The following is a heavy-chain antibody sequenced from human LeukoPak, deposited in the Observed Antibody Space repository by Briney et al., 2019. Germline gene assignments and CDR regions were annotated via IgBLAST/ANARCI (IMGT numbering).Heavy chain of an antibody. CDR3: ARDGYNFFGTLDY. CDR1: GFTFSSYA. J-gene: IGHJ4*02. CDR2: ISYDGSNK. V-gene: IGHV3-30-3*01. Sequence: GGSLRLSCAASGFTFSSYAMHWVRQAPGKGLEWVAVISYDGSNKYYADSVKGRFTISRDNSKNTLYLHMNSLRAEDTAVYYCARDGYNFFGTLDYWGQGTLVTVSS. D-gene: IGHD5-24*01.